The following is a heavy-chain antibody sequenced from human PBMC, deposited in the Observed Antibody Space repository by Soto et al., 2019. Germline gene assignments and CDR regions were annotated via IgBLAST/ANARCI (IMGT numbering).Heavy chain of an antibody. Sequence: PGGSLRLSCAASRFTFSTYWMTWVRQAPGKGLEWVANINQDGSEKYYVDSVKGRFTISRDNAKNSLYLQMTSLRAEDTAVYHCAGGNALDVWGQGTTVTVSS. J-gene: IGHJ6*02. CDR1: RFTFSTYW. V-gene: IGHV3-7*01. CDR2: INQDGSEK. CDR3: AGGNALDV.